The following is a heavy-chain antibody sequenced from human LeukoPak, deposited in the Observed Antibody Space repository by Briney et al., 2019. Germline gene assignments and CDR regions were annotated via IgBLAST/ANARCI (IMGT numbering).Heavy chain of an antibody. Sequence: GGSLRLSCAASGFTFSSYAMSWVRQAPGKGLEWVSAISGSGGSTYYADSVKGRFTISRDNSKNTLYLQMNSLRAEDTAVYYCAKDIVVVVAAIPGPFDYWGQGTLVTVSS. J-gene: IGHJ4*02. CDR1: GFTFSSYA. D-gene: IGHD2-15*01. V-gene: IGHV3-23*01. CDR2: ISGSGGST. CDR3: AKDIVVVVAAIPGPFDY.